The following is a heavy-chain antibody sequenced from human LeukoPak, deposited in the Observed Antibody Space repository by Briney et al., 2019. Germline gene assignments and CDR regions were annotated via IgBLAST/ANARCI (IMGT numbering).Heavy chain of an antibody. Sequence: SETLSLTCAVYGGSFSGYYWSWIRQPPGKGLEWIGEINHSGSTNYNPSLKSRVTISVDTSKNQFSLKLSSVTAADTAVYYCARRYCSSTSCYLNWFDPWGQGTLVTVFS. CDR3: ARRYCSSTSCYLNWFDP. J-gene: IGHJ5*02. CDR1: GGSFSGYY. V-gene: IGHV4-34*01. CDR2: INHSGST. D-gene: IGHD2-2*01.